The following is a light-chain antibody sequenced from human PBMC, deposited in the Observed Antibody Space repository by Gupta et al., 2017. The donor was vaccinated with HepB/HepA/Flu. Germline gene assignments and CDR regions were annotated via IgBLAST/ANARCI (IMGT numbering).Light chain of an antibody. Sequence: SYELTQPPSVSVSPGQTASITCSGDKLGDKYACWYQQKPGMSPVLVIYQDSKRPSGIPERFSGSNSGNTATLTISGTQAMDEADYYCQAWDSSVVFGGGTKLTVL. J-gene: IGLJ2*01. CDR2: QDS. V-gene: IGLV3-1*01. CDR3: QAWDSSVV. CDR1: KLGDKY.